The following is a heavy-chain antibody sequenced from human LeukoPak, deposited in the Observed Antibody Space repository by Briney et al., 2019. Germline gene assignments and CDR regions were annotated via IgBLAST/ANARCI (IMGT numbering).Heavy chain of an antibody. J-gene: IGHJ6*03. CDR1: GFTFSSFD. V-gene: IGHV3-33*08. Sequence: GGSLRLSCAASGFTFSSFDMNWVRQAPGKGLEWVAVIWYDGSNKYYADSVKGRFTISRDNSKNTLYLQMNSLRAEDTAVYYCAKSSSPYYYYYYMDVWGKGTTVTVSS. CDR3: AKSSSPYYYYYYMDV. D-gene: IGHD2-2*01. CDR2: IWYDGSNK.